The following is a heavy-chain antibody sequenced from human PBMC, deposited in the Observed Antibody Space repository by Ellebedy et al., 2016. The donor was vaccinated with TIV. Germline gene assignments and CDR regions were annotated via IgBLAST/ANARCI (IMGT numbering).Heavy chain of an antibody. CDR1: GGSISSYY. CDR2: IYYSGST. J-gene: IGHJ6*02. V-gene: IGHV4-59*12. CDR3: ASSGTFYYGMDV. D-gene: IGHD3-10*01. Sequence: MPSETLSLTCTVSGGSISSYYWSWIRQPPGKGLEWIGYIYYSGSTNYNPSLKSRVTISVDTSKTQFSLKLSSVTAADTAVYYCASSGTFYYGMDVWGQGTTVTVSS.